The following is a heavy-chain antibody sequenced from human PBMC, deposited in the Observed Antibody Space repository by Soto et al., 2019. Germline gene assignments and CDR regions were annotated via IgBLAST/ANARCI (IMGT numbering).Heavy chain of an antibody. V-gene: IGHV4-34*01. D-gene: IGHD2-15*01. CDR2: INHSGST. CDR1: GGSFSGYY. Sequence: PSETLSLTCAVYGGSFSGYYWSWIRQPPGKGLEWIGEINHSGSTNYNPSLKSRVTISVDTSKNQFSLKLSSVTAADTAVYYCARAPIVVVVAARHNWFDPWGQGTLVTVSS. J-gene: IGHJ5*02. CDR3: ARAPIVVVVAARHNWFDP.